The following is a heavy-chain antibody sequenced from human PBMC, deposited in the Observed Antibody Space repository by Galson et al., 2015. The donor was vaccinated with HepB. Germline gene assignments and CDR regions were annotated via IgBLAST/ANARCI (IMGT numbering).Heavy chain of an antibody. CDR3: ARGEPYGYYYYGMDV. CDR1: GGTFSSYA. CDR2: IIPIFGTA. Sequence: SVKVSCKASGGTFSSYAISWVRQAPGQGLEWMGGIIPIFGTANYAQKFQGRVTITADESSTTAYMELSSLRSEDTAVYYCARGEPYGYYYYGMDVWGQGTTVTVSS. J-gene: IGHJ6*02. D-gene: IGHD1-14*01. V-gene: IGHV1-69*13.